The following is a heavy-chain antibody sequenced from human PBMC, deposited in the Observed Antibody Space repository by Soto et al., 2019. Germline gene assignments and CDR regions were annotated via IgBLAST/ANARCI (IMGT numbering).Heavy chain of an antibody. V-gene: IGHV3-7*03. CDR2: INQDGSEK. CDR3: ARKMMGSFDS. Sequence: GALRVSCVASGFTFSRVWMNWIRQIPGKGLEWVAIINQDGSEKFYVDSVKGRFTISRDTAKNSLFLQMNSLRAEDTAVYYCARKMMGSFDSWGQGALVTVSS. D-gene: IGHD3-16*01. CDR1: GFTFSRVW. J-gene: IGHJ4*02.